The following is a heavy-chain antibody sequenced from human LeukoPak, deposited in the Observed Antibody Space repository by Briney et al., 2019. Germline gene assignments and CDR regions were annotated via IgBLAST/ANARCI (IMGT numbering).Heavy chain of an antibody. D-gene: IGHD4-17*01. J-gene: IGHJ5*02. CDR1: GFTFSSYA. Sequence: SGGSLRLSCAASGFTFSSYAMHWVRQAPGKGLEWVAVISYDGSNKYYADSVKGRFTISRDNSKNTLYLQMNSLRAEDTALYYCAKDIGYGDYGWFDPWGQGTLVTVSS. V-gene: IGHV3-30-3*01. CDR3: AKDIGYGDYGWFDP. CDR2: ISYDGSNK.